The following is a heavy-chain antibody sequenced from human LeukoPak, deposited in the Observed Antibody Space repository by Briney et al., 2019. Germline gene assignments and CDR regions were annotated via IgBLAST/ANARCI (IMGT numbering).Heavy chain of an antibody. J-gene: IGHJ6*03. D-gene: IGHD6-13*01. Sequence: GGSLRLSCAASGFTFSNAWMSWVRQAPGKGLEWVGRIKSKTDGGTTDYAAPVKGRFTISRDDSKNTLYLQMNSLKTEDTAVYYCTTLQQRTPPYYMDVWGKGTTVTVSS. CDR1: GFTFSNAW. V-gene: IGHV3-15*01. CDR2: IKSKTDGGTT. CDR3: TTLQQRTPPYYMDV.